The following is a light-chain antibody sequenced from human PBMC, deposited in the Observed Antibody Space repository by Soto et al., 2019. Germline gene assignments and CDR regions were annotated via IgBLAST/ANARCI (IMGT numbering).Light chain of an antibody. V-gene: IGKV1-5*03. CDR2: EAS. CDR3: QQYNGDWT. Sequence: DIQMTQSPSTLSASVGDRVTITCRASQSISGSLAWYQRKPGKAPRLLIYEASNLKSGVPSRFSGSGSGTEYTLTISSLQPDDFASYYCQQYNGDWTFGQGTKVEIK. CDR1: QSISGS. J-gene: IGKJ1*01.